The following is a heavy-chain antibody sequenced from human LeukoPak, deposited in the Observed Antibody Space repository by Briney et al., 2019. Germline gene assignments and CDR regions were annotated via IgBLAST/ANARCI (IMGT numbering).Heavy chain of an antibody. J-gene: IGHJ4*02. Sequence: SETLSLTCAVYGGSFSGYYWSWIRQPPGKGLEWIGEINHSGSTNYNPSLKSRVTISVDTSKNQFSLKLSSVTAADTAVYYCARGGKQQLDYWGQGTLVTVSS. CDR3: ARGGKQQLDY. D-gene: IGHD6-13*01. CDR2: INHSGST. CDR1: GGSFSGYY. V-gene: IGHV4-34*01.